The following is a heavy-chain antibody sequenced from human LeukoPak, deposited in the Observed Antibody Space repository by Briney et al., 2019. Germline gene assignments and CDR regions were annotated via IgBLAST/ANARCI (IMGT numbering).Heavy chain of an antibody. CDR2: INTDGSST. Sequence: GGSLRLSCAASGFIFSSYSMNWVRQAPGKGLVWVSRINTDGSSTSYADSVKGRFTISRDNAKNTLYLQMNSLRAEDTAVYYCARVREWELLRSAFDIWGQGTMVTVSS. D-gene: IGHD1-26*01. CDR1: GFIFSSYS. J-gene: IGHJ3*02. CDR3: ARVREWELLRSAFDI. V-gene: IGHV3-74*01.